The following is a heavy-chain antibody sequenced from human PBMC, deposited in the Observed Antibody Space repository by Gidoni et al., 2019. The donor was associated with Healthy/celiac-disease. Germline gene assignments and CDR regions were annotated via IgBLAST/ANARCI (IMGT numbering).Heavy chain of an antibody. CDR2: IWYDGSNK. CDR1: GFPFSSYG. V-gene: IGHV3-33*01. J-gene: IGHJ4*02. Sequence: QVQLVESGGGVVQPGRSLRLSCAASGFPFSSYGMHWVRQAPGKGLEWVAVIWYDGSNKYYADSVKGRFTISRDNSKNTLYLQMNSLRAEDTAVYYCAREILGYGDSGYFDYWVQGTLVTVSS. D-gene: IGHD4-17*01. CDR3: AREILGYGDSGYFDY.